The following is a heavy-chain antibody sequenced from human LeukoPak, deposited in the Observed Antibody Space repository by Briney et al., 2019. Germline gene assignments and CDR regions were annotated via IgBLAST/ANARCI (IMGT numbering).Heavy chain of an antibody. D-gene: IGHD2-2*02. Sequence: GGSLRLSCAASGFTFSSYSMSWVRQAPGKGLEWVANIKQDGSEKYYVDSVKGRFTISRDNAKNSLYLQMNSLRAEDTAVYYCARGGGYCSSTSCYTPAFDIWGQGTMVTVSS. V-gene: IGHV3-7*01. CDR1: GFTFSSYS. CDR2: IKQDGSEK. J-gene: IGHJ3*02. CDR3: ARGGGYCSSTSCYTPAFDI.